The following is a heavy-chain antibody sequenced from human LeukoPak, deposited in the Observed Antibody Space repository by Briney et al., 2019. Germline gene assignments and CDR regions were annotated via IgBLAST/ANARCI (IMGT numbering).Heavy chain of an antibody. CDR2: IYHSGST. V-gene: IGHV4-38-2*02. CDR1: GYSISSGYY. J-gene: IGHJ2*01. Sequence: SETLSLTCTVSGYSISSGYYWGWIRQPPGKGLEWIGYIYHSGSTYYNPSLKSRVTISVDRSKNQFSLKLSSVTAADTAVYYCARGEIAVKDFDLWGRGTLVTVSS. CDR3: ARGEIAVKDFDL. D-gene: IGHD6-19*01.